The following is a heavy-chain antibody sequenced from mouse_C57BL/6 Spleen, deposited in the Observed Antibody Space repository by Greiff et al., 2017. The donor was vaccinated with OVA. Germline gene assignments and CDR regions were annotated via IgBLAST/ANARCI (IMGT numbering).Heavy chain of an antibody. CDR3: ARWESYGSPPYAMDY. CDR1: GYTFTSYW. J-gene: IGHJ4*01. V-gene: IGHV1-64*01. Sequence: QVQLQQPGAELVKPGASVKLSCKASGYTFTSYWMHWVKQRPGQGLEWIGMIHHNSGSTNYNEKFKSKATLTVDKSSSTAYMQLSSLTSEDSAVYYCARWESYGSPPYAMDYWGQGTSVTVSS. D-gene: IGHD1-1*02. CDR2: IHHNSGST.